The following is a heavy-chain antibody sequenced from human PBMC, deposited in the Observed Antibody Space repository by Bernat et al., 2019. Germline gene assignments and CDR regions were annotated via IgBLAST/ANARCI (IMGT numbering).Heavy chain of an antibody. Sequence: QVQLEESGPGLVKPSQTLSLTCTVSRGSISSNSYFWSWIRQHPAKGLEWIGHIYYTGSTYYNRSLESRATISVDTSKNQFSLKLSSVTAADTALYYCARVQGGGDYYYYMDVWGKGTTVTVSS. CDR1: RGSISSNSYF. CDR2: IYYTGST. CDR3: ARVQGGGDYYYYMDV. J-gene: IGHJ6*03. D-gene: IGHD2-15*01. V-gene: IGHV4-31*03.